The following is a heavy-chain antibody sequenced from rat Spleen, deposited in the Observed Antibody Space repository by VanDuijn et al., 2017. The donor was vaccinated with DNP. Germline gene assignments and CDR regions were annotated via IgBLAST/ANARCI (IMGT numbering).Heavy chain of an antibody. D-gene: IGHD1-1*01. V-gene: IGHV5S23*01. CDR2: ITSSGGDT. CDR1: GFTFSNHG. CDR3: ARDQRLQWDYFDY. J-gene: IGHJ2*01. Sequence: EVQLVESGGGLVQPGNSLKLSCAASGFTFSNHGMAWVRQAPTKGLEWVASITSSGGDTYYPDSVKGRFTISRDDARNTLYLQMDSLRSEDTATYYCARDQRLQWDYFDYWGQGVMVTVSS.